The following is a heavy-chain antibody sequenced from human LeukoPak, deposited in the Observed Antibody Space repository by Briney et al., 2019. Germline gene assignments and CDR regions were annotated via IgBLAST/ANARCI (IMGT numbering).Heavy chain of an antibody. Sequence: SETLSLXCAVYGGSFSGYYWSWIRQPPGKGLEWIGEINHSGSTNYNPSLKSRVTISVDTSKNQFSLKLSSVTAADTAVYYCARDLAAAQGGWFDPWGQGTLVTVSS. D-gene: IGHD6-13*01. CDR1: GGSFSGYY. CDR3: ARDLAAAQGGWFDP. CDR2: INHSGST. V-gene: IGHV4-34*01. J-gene: IGHJ5*02.